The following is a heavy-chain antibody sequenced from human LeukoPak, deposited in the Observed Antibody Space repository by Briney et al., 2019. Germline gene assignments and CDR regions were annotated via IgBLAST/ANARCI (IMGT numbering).Heavy chain of an antibody. V-gene: IGHV1-2*02. D-gene: IGHD3-10*01. Sequence: ASVKVSCKASGYTFTGYYMHWVRQAPGQGLEWMGWINPNSGGTNYAQKFQGRVTMTRDTSISTAYMELSRLRSDDTAVYYCARGHSPITMVRGVIIGYYWGQGTLVTVSS. J-gene: IGHJ4*02. CDR1: GYTFTGYY. CDR3: ARGHSPITMVRGVIIGYY. CDR2: INPNSGGT.